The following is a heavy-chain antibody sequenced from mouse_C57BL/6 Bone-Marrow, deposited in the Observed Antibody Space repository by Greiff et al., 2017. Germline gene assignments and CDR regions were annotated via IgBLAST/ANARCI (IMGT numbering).Heavy chain of an antibody. CDR1: GFNIKDYY. CDR3: TRTGNYAIDC. V-gene: IGHV14-2*01. Sequence: EVQLQQSGAELVKPGASVKLSCTASGFNIKDYYMHWVKQRTEQGLEWIGRIDPEDGATKYAPKFPGKATITADTSSNTAYLQLSSLTSEDTAVYYWTRTGNYAIDCRGTGTAVTVSS. CDR2: IDPEDGAT. J-gene: IGHJ4*01.